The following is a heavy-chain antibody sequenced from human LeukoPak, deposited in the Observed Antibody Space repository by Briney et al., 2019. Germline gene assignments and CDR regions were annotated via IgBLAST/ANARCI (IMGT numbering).Heavy chain of an antibody. D-gene: IGHD6-6*01. CDR3: AKDREYSSSLGFDY. J-gene: IGHJ4*02. CDR2: ISGSGGST. CDR1: GFTFTSYA. V-gene: IGHV3-23*01. Sequence: GGSLRLSCAASGFTFTSYAMSWVRQAPGKGLEWVSVISGSGGSTNYADSVKGRFTIARDNSKNTLYLPMNSLRVEDTAVYYCAKDREYSSSLGFDYWGQGTLVTVSS.